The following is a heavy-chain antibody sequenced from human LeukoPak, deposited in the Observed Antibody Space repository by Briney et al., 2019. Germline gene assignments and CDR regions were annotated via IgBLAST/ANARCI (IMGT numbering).Heavy chain of an antibody. CDR1: GYSISNGYY. Sequence: PSETLPLTCTVSGYSISNGYYWGWIRQPPGKGLEWIGSIYHSGSIYYNPSLKSRVTISVDTSKNQLSLKLSSVTAADTAVYYCATLPQNYYYYGMDVWGQGTTVTVSS. V-gene: IGHV4-38-2*02. CDR2: IYHSGSI. CDR3: ATLPQNYYYYGMDV. J-gene: IGHJ6*02.